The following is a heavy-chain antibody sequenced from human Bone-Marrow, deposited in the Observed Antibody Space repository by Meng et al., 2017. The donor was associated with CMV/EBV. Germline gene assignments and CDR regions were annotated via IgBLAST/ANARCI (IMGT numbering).Heavy chain of an antibody. J-gene: IGHJ4*02. Sequence: GGSLKISCAASGFIFSSYWMHWVRQAPGKGLVWVSRINSDGSSTSHADSVKGRFTIARDNAKNSMYLQMNRLRAEDAAVYYCARTRAKRLRFWTVDYFDDWGQGTLVTVSS. CDR2: INSDGSST. CDR3: ARTRAKRLRFWTVDYFDD. V-gene: IGHV3-74*01. D-gene: IGHD3/OR15-3a*01. CDR1: GFIFSSYW.